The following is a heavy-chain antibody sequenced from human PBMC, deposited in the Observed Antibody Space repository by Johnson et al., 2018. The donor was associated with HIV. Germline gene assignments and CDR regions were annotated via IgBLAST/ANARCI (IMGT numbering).Heavy chain of an antibody. D-gene: IGHD6-13*01. J-gene: IGHJ3*02. V-gene: IGHV3-20*04. CDR2: INWNGGST. CDR1: GFTFDDYA. Sequence: VQLVESGGGVVRPGGSLRLSCAASGFTFDDYAMSWVRQATGKGLEWVSGINWNGGSTGYPDSVKGRFTISRDNAKNSLYLQMNSLRAEDTALYYCARAKYGSSWYHAFDIWGQGTMVTVSS. CDR3: ARAKYGSSWYHAFDI.